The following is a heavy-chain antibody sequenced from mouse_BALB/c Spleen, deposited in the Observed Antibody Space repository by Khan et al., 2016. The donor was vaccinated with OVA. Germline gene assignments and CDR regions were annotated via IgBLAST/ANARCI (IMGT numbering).Heavy chain of an antibody. CDR3: ARKAYYYYDPFPY. D-gene: IGHD2-4*01. V-gene: IGHV3-2*02. Sequence: EVELVESGPGLVKPSQSLSLTCTVTGYSITSEYAWNWIRQFPGNKLEWMGYINYSRNTSFTPSLKSRISITRDTSKNQFFLQLSSVTTEDTATYYGARKAYYYYDPFPYWGQGTLVTVSA. CDR1: GYSITSEYA. CDR2: INYSRNT. J-gene: IGHJ3*01.